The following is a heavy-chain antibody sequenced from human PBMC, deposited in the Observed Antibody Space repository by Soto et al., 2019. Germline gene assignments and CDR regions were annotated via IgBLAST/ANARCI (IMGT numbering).Heavy chain of an antibody. V-gene: IGHV1-18*01. CDR2: INTYNGNR. D-gene: IGHD3-9*01. CDR1: GYTFTNSG. CDR3: ARDPMTGYLQFDY. Sequence: QIQLVQAGAEVKKPGASVKVSCRASGYTFTNSGISWVRPAPGQGLEWMGWINTYNGNRHYTPKLQGRVTMTTDTSTRTAYMELRCLRADETAVYYCARDPMTGYLQFDYWGHGTLVTVSS. J-gene: IGHJ4*01.